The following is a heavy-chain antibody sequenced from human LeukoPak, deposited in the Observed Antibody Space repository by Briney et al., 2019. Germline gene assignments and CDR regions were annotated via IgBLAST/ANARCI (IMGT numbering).Heavy chain of an antibody. CDR1: GGSISSHY. J-gene: IGHJ3*02. CDR3: ARRGNDFWSGDKAFDI. Sequence: PSETLSLTCTVSGGSISSHYWNWIRQPPGKGLEWIGDIYHSGSTNYNPSLKSRVTISVDTSKNQFSLKLTSVTAADTAVYYCARRGNDFWSGDKAFDIWGQGTTVTVPS. CDR2: IYHSGST. D-gene: IGHD3-3*01. V-gene: IGHV4-59*11.